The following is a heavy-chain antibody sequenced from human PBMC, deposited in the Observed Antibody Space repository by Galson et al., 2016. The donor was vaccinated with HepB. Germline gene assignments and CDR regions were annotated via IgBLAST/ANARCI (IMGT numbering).Heavy chain of an antibody. Sequence: SLRLSCAASGFTFSSYGMHWVRQAPGKGLEWVALMIYDGSKQYYADSVKGRFTISRDNSKNTLYLQMDSLRAEDTAVYYCARGPDYGDWVDFLDCWGQGTLVTVSS. CDR3: ARGPDYGDWVDFLDC. V-gene: IGHV3-30*03. J-gene: IGHJ4*02. D-gene: IGHD4-17*01. CDR2: MIYDGSKQ. CDR1: GFTFSSYG.